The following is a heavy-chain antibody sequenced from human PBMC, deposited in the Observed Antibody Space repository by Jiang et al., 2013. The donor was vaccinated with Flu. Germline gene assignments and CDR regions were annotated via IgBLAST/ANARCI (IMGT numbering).Heavy chain of an antibody. Sequence: GLVKPSQTLSLTCTVSGGSISSGSYYWSWIRQPAGKGLEWIGRIYTSGSTNYNPSLKSRVTISVDTSKNQFSLKLSSVTAADTAVYYCARVTLIVGATLHYYYGMDVWGQGTTVTVSS. V-gene: IGHV4-61*02. CDR2: IYTSGST. D-gene: IGHD1-26*01. CDR3: ARVTLIVGATLHYYYGMDV. J-gene: IGHJ6*02. CDR1: GGSISSGSYY.